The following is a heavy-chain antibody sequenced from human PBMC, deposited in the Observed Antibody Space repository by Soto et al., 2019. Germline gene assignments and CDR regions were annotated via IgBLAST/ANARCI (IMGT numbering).Heavy chain of an antibody. CDR3: AMVDVYVTPSPQDV. CDR2: INAYNGNT. CDR1: GYRFTSYG. J-gene: IGHJ6*02. Sequence: QVQLVQSGAEVKNPGASVKVSCKASGYRFTSYGIGWVRQAPGQGLEWMGWINAYNGNTNYAQNLQGRVTLTTDTPXSTAYRELRSLRANDTAVYYCAMVDVYVTPSPQDVWGQGTTVTVSS. D-gene: IGHD3-16*01. V-gene: IGHV1-18*01.